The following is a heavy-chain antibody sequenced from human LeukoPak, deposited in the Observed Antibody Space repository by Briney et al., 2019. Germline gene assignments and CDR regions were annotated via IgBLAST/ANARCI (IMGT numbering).Heavy chain of an antibody. Sequence: SETLSLTCAVYGGSFSGYYWSWIRQPPGKGLEWIGEINHSGSTNYNPSLKSRVTISVDTSKNQFPLKLSSVTAADTAVYYCARRTRYYYYYGMDVWGQGTTVTVSS. D-gene: IGHD2-2*01. CDR3: ARRTRYYYYYGMDV. V-gene: IGHV4-34*01. CDR1: GGSFSGYY. J-gene: IGHJ6*02. CDR2: INHSGST.